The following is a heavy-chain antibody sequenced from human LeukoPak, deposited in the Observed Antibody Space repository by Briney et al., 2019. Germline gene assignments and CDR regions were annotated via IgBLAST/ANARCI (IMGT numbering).Heavy chain of an antibody. Sequence: GGSLRLSCTVSGFTLSDHYMSWFRQSPGRGLEWIAWITSSGTTRDYADSVKGRFTISGDNAKNSVYLQMSSLRADDPAVYYCARDPDYGDPYWGQGTVVTVSS. V-gene: IGHV3-11*01. CDR3: ARDPDYGDPY. J-gene: IGHJ4*02. D-gene: IGHD4-17*01. CDR2: ITSSGTTR. CDR1: GFTLSDHY.